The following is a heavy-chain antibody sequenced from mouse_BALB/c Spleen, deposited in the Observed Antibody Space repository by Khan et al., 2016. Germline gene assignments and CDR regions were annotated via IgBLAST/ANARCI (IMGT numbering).Heavy chain of an antibody. CDR1: GYIFTSYY. D-gene: IGHD2-3*01. CDR3: TRKVYDGYDEGYVEG. J-gene: IGHJ1*01. CDR2: INPSNGGN. V-gene: IGHV1S81*02. Sequence: QVQLLQSGAELVKPGASVKLSCKASGYIFTSYYMYWMKQRPGQGLEWIGEINPSNGGNNFNDKFKSKATLTIDNSSSTSYIQLSTLTYEDTALNYFTRKVYDGYDEGYVEGGGAGTTVTVAS.